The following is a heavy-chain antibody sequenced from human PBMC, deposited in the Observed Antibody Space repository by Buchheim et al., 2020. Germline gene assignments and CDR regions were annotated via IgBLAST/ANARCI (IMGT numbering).Heavy chain of an antibody. D-gene: IGHD2-15*01. CDR2: ISYDGSNK. V-gene: IGHV3-30*04. J-gene: IGHJ6*02. CDR3: ARARPYAATYYYYGMDV. Sequence: QVQLVESGGGVVQPGRSLRLSCAASGFTFSSYAMHWVRQAPGKGLEWVAVISYDGSNKYYADSVKGRFTISRDNSKNTLYLQMNSLRAEDTAVYYCARARPYAATYYYYGMDVRGQGTT. CDR1: GFTFSSYA.